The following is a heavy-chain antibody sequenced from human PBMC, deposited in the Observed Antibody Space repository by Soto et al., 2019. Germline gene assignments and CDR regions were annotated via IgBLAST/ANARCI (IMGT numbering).Heavy chain of an antibody. CDR3: AREKAGPSYYMDV. Sequence: ASLKCSCKPSVYTFTSCNIQCVRPAPGQGLEWMGIINPSGGSTSYAQKFQGRVTMTRDTSTSTVYMELSSLRSEDTAVYYCAREKAGPSYYMDVWGKGTTVNVS. J-gene: IGHJ6*03. CDR2: INPSGGST. CDR1: VYTFTSCN. V-gene: IGHV1-46*01.